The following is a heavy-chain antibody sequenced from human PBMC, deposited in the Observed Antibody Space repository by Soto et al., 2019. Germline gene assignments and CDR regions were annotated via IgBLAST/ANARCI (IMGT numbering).Heavy chain of an antibody. Sequence: SETLSLTCTVSGGSISSYYWSWIRQPPGKGLEWIGYIYYSGSTNYNPSLKSRVTISVDTSKNQFSLKLSSVTAADTAVYYCARAQITSWGLPIYYYYYMAVWGKGTTVTVSS. CDR1: GGSISSYY. J-gene: IGHJ6*03. V-gene: IGHV4-59*01. D-gene: IGHD3-16*01. CDR2: IYYSGST. CDR3: ARAQITSWGLPIYYYYYMAV.